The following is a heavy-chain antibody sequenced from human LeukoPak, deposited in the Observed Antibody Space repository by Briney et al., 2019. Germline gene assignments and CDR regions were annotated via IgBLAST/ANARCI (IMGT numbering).Heavy chain of an antibody. CDR1: GYTFTSYD. CDR2: MNLNSGNT. CDR3: ARGGYDYVWGSYRYRYYYYMDV. V-gene: IGHV1-8*01. D-gene: IGHD3-16*02. J-gene: IGHJ6*03. Sequence: ASVKVSCKASGYTFTSYDINWVRQATGQGREGRGWMNLNSGNTGYAQKFQGRVTMTRNTSISTAYMELSSLRAEDTAVYYCARGGYDYVWGSYRYRYYYYMDVWGKGTTVTISS.